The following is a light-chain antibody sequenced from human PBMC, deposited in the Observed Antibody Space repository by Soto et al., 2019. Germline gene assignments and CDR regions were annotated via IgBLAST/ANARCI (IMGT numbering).Light chain of an antibody. CDR3: QQYRSDSYT. CDR2: DAF. Sequence: DIQMNQSPGTLSASVGDTVTFTCRASESISHWLAWYQVKPGKPPKLLIYDAFILERGVPSRFSGRGFRTDFTLTISSLEPDDFATYYCQQYRSDSYTFGPGTKLEI. V-gene: IGKV1-5*01. CDR1: ESISHW. J-gene: IGKJ2*01.